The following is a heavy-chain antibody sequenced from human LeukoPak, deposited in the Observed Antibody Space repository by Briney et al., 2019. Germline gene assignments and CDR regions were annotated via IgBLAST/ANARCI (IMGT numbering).Heavy chain of an antibody. CDR1: GFPFSSYA. V-gene: IGHV3-23*01. CDR3: EKGGQPAANYYYYMDV. J-gene: IGHJ6*03. Sequence: GGSRRLSCAASGFPFSSYAMSWVRQAPGKGLEWVSGISASGGRADYADSVKGRCTISRDNSKSTLYLQMNSLTAEDTAVYYCEKGGQPAANYYYYMDVWGKGATVTVSS. D-gene: IGHD2-2*01. CDR2: ISASGGRA.